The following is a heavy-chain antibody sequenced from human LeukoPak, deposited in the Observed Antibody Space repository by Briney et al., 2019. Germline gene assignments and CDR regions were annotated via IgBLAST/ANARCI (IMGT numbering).Heavy chain of an antibody. V-gene: IGHV4-59*01. Sequence: SETLSLTCTVSGGSISRYYWSWIRQPPGKGLEWIGYKDYSGSTNYNRSLKSRVTISVDTSKNQFSLKLSSVTAADTAVYYCARSSYYYGADAYDIWGQGTMVTVSS. CDR3: ARSSYYYGADAYDI. CDR1: GGSISRYY. CDR2: KDYSGST. D-gene: IGHD3-10*01. J-gene: IGHJ3*02.